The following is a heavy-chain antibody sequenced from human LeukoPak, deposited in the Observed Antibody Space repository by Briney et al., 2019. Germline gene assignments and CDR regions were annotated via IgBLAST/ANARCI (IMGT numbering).Heavy chain of an antibody. J-gene: IGHJ4*02. CDR1: GFTFSSYA. V-gene: IGHV3-23*01. D-gene: IGHD3-22*01. CDR2: ISGSGGST. CDR3: AKDPYYDSSGYYYQTYFDY. Sequence: SGGSLRLSCAASGFTFSSYAMSWVRQAPGKGLEWVSAISGSGGSTYYADSVKGRFTISRDNSKNTLYLQMNSLRAEDTAVYYCAKDPYYDSSGYYYQTYFDYWGQGTLVTVSS.